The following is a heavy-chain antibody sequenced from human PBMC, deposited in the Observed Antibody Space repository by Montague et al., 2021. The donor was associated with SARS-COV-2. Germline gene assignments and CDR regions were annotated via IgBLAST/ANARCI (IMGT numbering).Heavy chain of an antibody. CDR3: ARLTAGYCSGGSCYWGTGFDY. J-gene: IGHJ4*02. D-gene: IGHD2-15*01. CDR2: IYYSGST. CDR1: GGSISSGGYY. V-gene: IGHV4-31*03. Sequence: TRSLTCTVSGGSISSGGYYWIWIRQHPGKGLEWIGYIYYSGSTYYNPSLKSRVTISVDTSKNQFSLKLSSVTAADTAVYYCARLTAGYCSGGSCYWGTGFDYWGQGTLVTVSS.